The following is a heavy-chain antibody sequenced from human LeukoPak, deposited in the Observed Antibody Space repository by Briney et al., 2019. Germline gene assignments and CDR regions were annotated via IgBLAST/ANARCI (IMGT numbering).Heavy chain of an antibody. Sequence: SSETLSLTCTVSGGSISSSSYYWGWIRQPPGKGLEWIGSIYYSGSTYYNPSLKSRVTISVDTSKNQFSLKLSSVTAADTAVYYCARGIKSFDYWGQGTLVTVSS. CDR2: IYYSGST. CDR3: ARGIKSFDY. V-gene: IGHV4-39*01. CDR1: GGSISSSSYY. J-gene: IGHJ4*02.